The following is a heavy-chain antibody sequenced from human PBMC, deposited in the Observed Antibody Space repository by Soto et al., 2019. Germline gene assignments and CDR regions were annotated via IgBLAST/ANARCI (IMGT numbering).Heavy chain of an antibody. CDR2: IYYSGST. D-gene: IGHD2-2*01. Sequence: SHTYTVSDGNVRYGSYYWSWIRTPPGKGLEWIGYIYYSGSTNYNPSLKSRVTISVDTSKNQFSLKLSSVTAADTAGYYCARQFSTPNDACDIWGQGTRVTVSS. CDR1: DGNVRYGSYY. V-gene: IGHV4-61*01. CDR3: ARQFSTPNDACDI. J-gene: IGHJ3*02.